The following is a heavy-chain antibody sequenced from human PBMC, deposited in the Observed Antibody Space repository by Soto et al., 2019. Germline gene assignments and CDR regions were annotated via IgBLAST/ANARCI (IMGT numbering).Heavy chain of an antibody. Sequence: GGSLRLSCAASGFTFSSYWMSWVRQAPGKGLEWVANIKQDGSEKYYVDSVKGRFTISRDNAKNSLYLQMNSLRAEDTAVYYCARDHGTVNYYYGMDVWGQGTTVTVS. D-gene: IGHD4-17*01. CDR3: ARDHGTVNYYYGMDV. J-gene: IGHJ6*02. V-gene: IGHV3-7*05. CDR1: GFTFSSYW. CDR2: IKQDGSEK.